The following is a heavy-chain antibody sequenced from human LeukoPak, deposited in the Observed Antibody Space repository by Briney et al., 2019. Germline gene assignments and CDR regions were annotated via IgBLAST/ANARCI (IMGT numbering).Heavy chain of an antibody. CDR2: IYYSGST. Sequence: SETLSLTCTVSGGSISSSSYYWSWIRQPPGKGLEWIGSIYYSGSTYYNPSLKSRVTISVDTSKNQFSLKLSSVTAADTAVYYCARDRLGTLGDWGQGTLVTVSS. D-gene: IGHD6-25*01. CDR3: ARDRLGTLGD. J-gene: IGHJ4*02. V-gene: IGHV4-39*07. CDR1: GGSISSSSYY.